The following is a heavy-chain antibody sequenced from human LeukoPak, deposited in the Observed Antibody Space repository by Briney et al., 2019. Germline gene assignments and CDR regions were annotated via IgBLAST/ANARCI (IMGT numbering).Heavy chain of an antibody. V-gene: IGHV3-30*04. CDR1: GFTFTSYS. J-gene: IGHJ4*02. CDR3: ARGTAGYHSSYFDY. Sequence: GGSLRLSCAASGFTFTSYSMNWVRQAPGKGLEWVAVISYDGSNKYYADSVKGRFTISRDNSKNTLYLQMNSLRAEDTAVYYCARGTAGYHSSYFDYWGQGTLVTVSS. D-gene: IGHD3-16*02. CDR2: ISYDGSNK.